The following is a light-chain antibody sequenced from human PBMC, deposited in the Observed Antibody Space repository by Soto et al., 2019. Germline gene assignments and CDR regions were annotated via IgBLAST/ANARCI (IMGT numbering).Light chain of an antibody. CDR3: QQYNSAPLT. V-gene: IGKV1-5*03. CDR1: QSISSW. CDR2: KAS. Sequence: DIQMTQSPSTLSASVGDRVTITCRASQSISSWLAWYQQKPGKAPKLLIYKASTLESAVPSRFSGSGSGTEFTLPINSLQPDDFATYYCQQYNSAPLTFGGGTKVEIK. J-gene: IGKJ4*01.